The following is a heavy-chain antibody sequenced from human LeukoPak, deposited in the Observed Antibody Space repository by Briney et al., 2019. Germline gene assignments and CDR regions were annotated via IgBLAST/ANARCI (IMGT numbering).Heavy chain of an antibody. CDR2: ISSSGGST. CDR1: GFTFSNYV. CDR3: AKEPPDSTPGNYFDY. J-gene: IGHJ4*02. Sequence: LGGSLRLSCAASGFTFSNYVMSWVRQAPGKGLEWVSAISSSGGSTYYADSVKGRFTISRDNSKNTLYLQMNSLRAGDTAVYYCAKEPPDSTPGNYFDYWGQGTLVTVSS. V-gene: IGHV3-23*01. D-gene: IGHD5/OR15-5a*01.